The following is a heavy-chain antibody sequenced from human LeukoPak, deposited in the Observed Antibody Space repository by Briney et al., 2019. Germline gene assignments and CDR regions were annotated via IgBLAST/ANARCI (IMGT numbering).Heavy chain of an antibody. CDR2: IKQDGSEK. CDR1: GFTFSSYW. D-gene: IGHD2-21*01. CDR3: ARVEVVMAAYFDY. J-gene: IGHJ4*02. Sequence: GGSLRLSCAASGFTFSSYWMSWVRQAPGKGLEWVANIKQDGSEKYYVDSVKGRFTISRDNAKNSLYLQMNSLRAEDTAVYYCARVEVVMAAYFDYWRQGTLVTVSS. V-gene: IGHV3-7*01.